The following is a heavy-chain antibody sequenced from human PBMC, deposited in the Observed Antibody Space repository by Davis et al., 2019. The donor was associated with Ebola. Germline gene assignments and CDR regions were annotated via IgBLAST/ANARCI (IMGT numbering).Heavy chain of an antibody. J-gene: IGHJ3*02. V-gene: IGHV3-23*01. Sequence: GESLKISCAASGLTFSSYAMSWARQAPGKGLEWVSAISGSGGSTYYADSVKGRFTISRDNSKNTLYLQMNSLRAEDTAIYYCAKDKNYDFWSGYPHDAFDIWGQGTMVTVSS. D-gene: IGHD3-3*01. CDR2: ISGSGGST. CDR1: GLTFSSYA. CDR3: AKDKNYDFWSGYPHDAFDI.